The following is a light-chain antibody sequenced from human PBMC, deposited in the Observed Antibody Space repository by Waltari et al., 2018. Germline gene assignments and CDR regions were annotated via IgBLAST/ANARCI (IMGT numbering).Light chain of an antibody. V-gene: IGKV1-39*01. CDR2: SVS. CDR3: QQSYNTPPMYT. J-gene: IGKJ2*01. CDR1: QSISSW. Sequence: DIQMTQSPSTLSASVGDRVTITCRASQSISSWLAWYQQKAGKAPNLLNSSVSTLQMGVPSRFRGSGSGTEFTLTISSLQPEDFATYFCQQSYNTPPMYTFGQGTKLELK.